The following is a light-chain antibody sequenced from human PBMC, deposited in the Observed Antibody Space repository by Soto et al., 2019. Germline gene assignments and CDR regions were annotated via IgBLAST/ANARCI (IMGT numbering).Light chain of an antibody. V-gene: IGLV1-44*01. CDR1: SSNIGRNT. CDR3: AAWDASLNGRV. CDR2: NNN. J-gene: IGLJ3*02. Sequence: QSVLTQPPSASGTPGQRVTISCSGSSSNIGRNTVNWYQQFPGTAPNLLIYNNNERPSGVPDRFSGSKSGTSASLAISGLRSEDEADYYCAAWDASLNGRVFGGGTKLTV.